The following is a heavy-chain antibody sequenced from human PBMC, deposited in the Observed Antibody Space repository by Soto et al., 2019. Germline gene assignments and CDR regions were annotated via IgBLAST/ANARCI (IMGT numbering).Heavy chain of an antibody. CDR3: VRILTGTTN. Sequence: GVLRLSCVVSGFTFSSYSMNWVRQAPGKGLEWVSYISTSGTIYYADSMKGRFTISRDNAKNSLYLQMNSLRDEDTAVYYCVRILTGTTNWGQGTLVTVSS. V-gene: IGHV3-48*02. D-gene: IGHD1-20*01. CDR1: GFTFSSYS. J-gene: IGHJ4*02. CDR2: ISTSGTI.